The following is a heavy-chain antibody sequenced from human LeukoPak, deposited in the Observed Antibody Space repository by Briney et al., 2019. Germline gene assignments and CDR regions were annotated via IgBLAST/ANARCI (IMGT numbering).Heavy chain of an antibody. CDR2: IKQDGSEK. J-gene: IGHJ4*02. V-gene: IGHV3-7*01. CDR3: ARVITIFGVVIICIGY. Sequence: GGSLRLSCAASGFTFSSYWMSWVRQAPGKGLEWVANIKQDGSEKYYVDSVEGRFTISRDNAKNSLYLQMNSLRAEDTAVYYCARVITIFGVVIICIGYWGQGTLVTVSS. CDR1: GFTFSSYW. D-gene: IGHD3-3*01.